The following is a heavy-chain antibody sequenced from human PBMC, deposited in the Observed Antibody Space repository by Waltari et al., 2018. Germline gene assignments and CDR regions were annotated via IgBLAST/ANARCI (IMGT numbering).Heavy chain of an antibody. CDR2: LDAEDGET. J-gene: IGHJ3*02. V-gene: IGHV1-24*01. D-gene: IGHD3-3*01. CDR1: GYTLTELS. Sequence: QVQLVQSGAEVKKPGASVKVSCKVSGYTLTELSMHWVRQAPGKGLEWMGGLDAEDGETIYAQKFQGRGTMTEDTSTDTAYMELSSLRSEDTAVYYCATAKKFDFWSGFDAFDIWGQGTMVTVSS. CDR3: ATAKKFDFWSGFDAFDI.